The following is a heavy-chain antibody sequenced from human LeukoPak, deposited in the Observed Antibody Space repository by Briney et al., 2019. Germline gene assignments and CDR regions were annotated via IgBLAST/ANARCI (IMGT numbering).Heavy chain of an antibody. D-gene: IGHD3-22*01. CDR1: GFTFDDYA. V-gene: IGHV3-9*01. Sequence: GGSLRLSCAASGFTFDDYAMHWVRQAPGKGLEWVSGISWNSGSIGYADSVKGRFTISRDNAKNSLYLQMNSLRAEDTALYYCARDYYDSSGYYLTYYFDYWGQGTLVTVSS. CDR2: ISWNSGSI. J-gene: IGHJ4*02. CDR3: ARDYYDSSGYYLTYYFDY.